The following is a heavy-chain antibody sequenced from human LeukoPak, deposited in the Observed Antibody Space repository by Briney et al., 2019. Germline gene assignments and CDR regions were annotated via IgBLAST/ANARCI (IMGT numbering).Heavy chain of an antibody. V-gene: IGHV4-34*01. J-gene: IGHJ3*02. CDR3: ARAPFMVRGPKGAFDI. CDR2: INHSGST. CDR1: GGYFSGYY. Sequence: PSETLSLTCAVYGGYFSGYYWSWIRQPPGKGLEWIGEINHSGSTNYNPSLKSRVTISVDTSKNQFSLKLSSVTAADTAVYYCARAPFMVRGPKGAFDIWGQGTMVTVSS. D-gene: IGHD3-10*01.